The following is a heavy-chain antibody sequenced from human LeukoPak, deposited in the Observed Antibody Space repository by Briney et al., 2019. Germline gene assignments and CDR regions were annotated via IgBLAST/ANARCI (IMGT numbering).Heavy chain of an antibody. CDR2: INGRGGST. Sequence: PGGSLRLSCAASGFTFSSYAMSWVRQAPGKGLEWVSSINGRGGSTYYADSVKGRFTISRDNSKNTLYLQMNSLRAEDTAVYYCARDKTRRRYWVGNDAFDIWGQGTMVTVSS. CDR3: ARDKTRRRYWVGNDAFDI. CDR1: GFTFSSYA. V-gene: IGHV3-23*01. D-gene: IGHD2-8*02. J-gene: IGHJ3*02.